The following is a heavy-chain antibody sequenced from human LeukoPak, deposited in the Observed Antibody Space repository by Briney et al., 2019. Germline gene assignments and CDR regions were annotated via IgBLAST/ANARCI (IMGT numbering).Heavy chain of an antibody. D-gene: IGHD2/OR15-2a*01. Sequence: SETLSLTCTVSGGTISSSYWSWIRQPPGKGLECIGYIYISGSTHYNPSLRSRVTLSLDTSKNQFSLRLNSVTAADTAVYYCARLGEYTFRAWGQGTLVTVSS. CDR1: GGTISSSY. V-gene: IGHV4-4*09. CDR3: ARLGEYTFRA. CDR2: IYISGST. J-gene: IGHJ5*02.